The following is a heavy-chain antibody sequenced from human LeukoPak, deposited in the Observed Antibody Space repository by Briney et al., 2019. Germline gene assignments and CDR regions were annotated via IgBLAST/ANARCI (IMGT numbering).Heavy chain of an antibody. CDR2: ISSSGSTI. Sequence: GGSLRLSCAASGFTFSSYEMNWVRQAPGKGLEWVSYISSSGSTIYCADSVKGRFTISRDNAKNSLYLQMNSLRAEDTAVYYCARASRDYDILTGYSGRGYFDYWGQGTLVTVSS. CDR3: ARASRDYDILTGYSGRGYFDY. D-gene: IGHD3-9*01. J-gene: IGHJ4*02. V-gene: IGHV3-48*03. CDR1: GFTFSSYE.